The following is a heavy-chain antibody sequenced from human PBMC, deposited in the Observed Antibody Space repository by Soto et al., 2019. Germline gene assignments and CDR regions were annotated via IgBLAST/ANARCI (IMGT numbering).Heavy chain of an antibody. D-gene: IGHD5-18*01. CDR3: ARDENFHTAIPLGRQARLIYYYYGMDV. CDR1: GFTFSSYS. V-gene: IGHV3-21*01. J-gene: IGHJ6*02. Sequence: GGSLRLSCAASGFTFSSYSMNWVRQAPGKGLEWVSSISSSSSYIYYADSVKGRFTISRDNAKNSLYLQMNSLRAEDTAVYYCARDENFHTAIPLGRQARLIYYYYGMDVWGQGTTVTVSS. CDR2: ISSSSSYI.